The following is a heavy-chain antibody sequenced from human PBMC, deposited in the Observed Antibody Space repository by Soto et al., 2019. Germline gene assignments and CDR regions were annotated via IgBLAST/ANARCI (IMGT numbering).Heavy chain of an antibody. V-gene: IGHV4-39*01. CDR2: IYYSGST. CDR3: ARRAIVVVITSRAFDS. CDR1: AGSISSSSYS. J-gene: IGHJ3*02. D-gene: IGHD3-22*01. Sequence: PSETLSLTCTVSAGSISSSSYSWGWIRQPPGKGLEWIGSIYYSGSTYYNPSLKSRVTISVDTSKNQFSLQLSSVTAADTAVYYCARRAIVVVITSRAFDSWGQGTMVTVSS.